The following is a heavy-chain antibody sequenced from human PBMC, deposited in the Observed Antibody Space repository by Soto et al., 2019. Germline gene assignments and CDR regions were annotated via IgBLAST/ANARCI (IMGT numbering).Heavy chain of an antibody. V-gene: IGHV3-21*01. CDR1: GFTFSSYS. J-gene: IGHJ4*02. CDR2: ISSSSSYI. CDR3: ASDGISLVRSGGGY. D-gene: IGHD3-10*01. Sequence: EVQLVESGGGLVKPGGSLRLSCAASGFTFSSYSMNWVRQAPGKGLEWVSSISSSSSYIYYADSVKGRFTISRDNAKNPLYLQMNSLRVEDTWVGDCASDGISLVRSGGGYWGQGPLVTFSS.